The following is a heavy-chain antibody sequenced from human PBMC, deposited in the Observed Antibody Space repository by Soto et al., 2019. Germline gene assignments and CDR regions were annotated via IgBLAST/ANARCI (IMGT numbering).Heavy chain of an antibody. CDR3: GRRVWQSYGRDG. D-gene: IGHD3-16*01. Sequence: PSETLSLTCTVSGGSVSSGSYYWSWIRQPPGKRLEWIGYIYYSGSTMYNPSLKSRVTISVDTSKSQFSLKLSSVTAADTAMYYCGRRVWQSYGRDGWGQGTTVTVPS. J-gene: IGHJ6*02. CDR1: GGSVSSGSYY. V-gene: IGHV4-61*01. CDR2: IYYSGST.